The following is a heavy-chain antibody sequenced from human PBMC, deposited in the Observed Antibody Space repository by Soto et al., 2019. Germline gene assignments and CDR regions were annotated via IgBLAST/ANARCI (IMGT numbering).Heavy chain of an antibody. J-gene: IGHJ6*03. V-gene: IGHV1-18*01. CDR1: GYTFTSYG. D-gene: IGHD2-2*01. CDR3: ARSTSTLYYYYYYMDV. CDR2: ISAYNGNT. Sequence: ASVKVSCKASGYTFTSYGISWVRQAPGQGLEWMGWISAYNGNTNYAQRLQGRVTMTTDTSTSTAYMELRSLRSDDTAVYYCARSTSTLYYYYYYMDVWGKGTTVTAP.